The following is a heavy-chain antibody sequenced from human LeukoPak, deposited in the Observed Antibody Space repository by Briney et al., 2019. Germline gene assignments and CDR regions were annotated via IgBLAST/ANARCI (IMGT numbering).Heavy chain of an antibody. CDR2: IKQDGSEK. CDR3: ARHRRYCSGGSCYSGYYFDS. CDR1: GFTFSSYW. J-gene: IGHJ4*02. Sequence: GGSLRLSCAASGFTFSSYWMSWVRQAPGKGLEWVANIKQDGSEKYYVDSVKGRFTISRDNAKNSLYLQMNSLRAEDTAVYYCARHRRYCSGGSCYSGYYFDSWGPGTLVTVSS. D-gene: IGHD2-15*01. V-gene: IGHV3-7*03.